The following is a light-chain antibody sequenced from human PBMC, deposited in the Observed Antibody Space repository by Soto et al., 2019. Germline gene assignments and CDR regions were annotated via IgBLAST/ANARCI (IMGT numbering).Light chain of an antibody. V-gene: IGKV3-11*01. CDR2: DAS. CDR3: QQADSLPLVT. CDR1: QSVSSY. J-gene: IGKJ5*01. Sequence: EIVMTQSPATLSLSPGDRATLSCRASQSVSSYFAWYQQKPGQAPRLLIYDASNRATGIPARFSGSGSGTDFTLTISSLQPEDFATYYCQQADSLPLVTFGQGTRLEI.